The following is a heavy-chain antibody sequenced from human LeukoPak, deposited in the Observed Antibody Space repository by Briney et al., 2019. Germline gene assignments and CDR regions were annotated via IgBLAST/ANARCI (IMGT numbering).Heavy chain of an antibody. J-gene: IGHJ6*03. CDR3: ARYRSFTIFGVVSMGAYYYMDV. V-gene: IGHV4-4*02. D-gene: IGHD3-3*01. Sequence: PSGTLSLTCAVSGGSISSSNWWSWVRQPPGKGLEWIGEIYHSGSTNYNPSLKSRVTISVDKSKNQFSLKLSSVTAADTAVYYCARYRSFTIFGVVSMGAYYYMDVWGKGTTVTVSS. CDR1: GGSISSSNW. CDR2: IYHSGST.